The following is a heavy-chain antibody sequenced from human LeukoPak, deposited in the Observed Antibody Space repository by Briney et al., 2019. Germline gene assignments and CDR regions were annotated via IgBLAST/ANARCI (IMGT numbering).Heavy chain of an antibody. J-gene: IGHJ6*03. CDR1: GFTFDDCT. V-gene: IGHV3-43*01. Sequence: GGSLRLSCAASGFTFDDCTMHWVRQAPGKGLEWVSLITWDGGSTYYADSVKGRFTVSRDNSKNSLYLQMNSLRTEDTALYYCAKVSGRRGYSYMDVWGKGTTVTVSS. CDR3: AKVSGRRGYSYMDV. D-gene: IGHD3-3*01. CDR2: ITWDGGST.